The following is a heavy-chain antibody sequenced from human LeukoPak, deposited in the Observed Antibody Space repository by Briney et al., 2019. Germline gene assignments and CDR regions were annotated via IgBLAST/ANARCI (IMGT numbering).Heavy chain of an antibody. V-gene: IGHV3-74*01. J-gene: IGHJ4*02. CDR3: ARGLSGYASSLGY. Sequence: GGSLRLSCAASGFPFSNYGMNWVRQAPGKGLVWVSRINSDGSSTSYADSVRGRFSISRDNAKNTLYLQMNSLRAEDTAAYYCARGLSGYASSLGYWGQGTLVTVSA. CDR2: INSDGSST. D-gene: IGHD6-6*01. CDR1: GFPFSNYG.